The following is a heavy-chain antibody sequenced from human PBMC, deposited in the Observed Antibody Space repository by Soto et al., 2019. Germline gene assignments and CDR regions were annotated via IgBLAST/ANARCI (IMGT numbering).Heavy chain of an antibody. Sequence: QVQLVQSGAEVKKPGASVKVSCKASGYTFNSYYIHWVRQAPGQGLEWMGIFNPSGGSTNYPQKLQGRVTLTRDTSTSTVYMELSSLRSEARAIYYCARGGYDWYFDLWGRGTLVTVSS. CDR3: ARGGYDWYFDL. J-gene: IGHJ2*01. CDR1: GYTFNSYY. CDR2: FNPSGGST. D-gene: IGHD5-18*01. V-gene: IGHV1-46*02.